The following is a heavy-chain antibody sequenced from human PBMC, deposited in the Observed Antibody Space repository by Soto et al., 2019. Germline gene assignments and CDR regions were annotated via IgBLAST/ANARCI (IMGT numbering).Heavy chain of an antibody. Sequence: QVQLVESGGGVVQPGRSLRLSCAASGFTFNNYGMHWVRQAPGKGLEWVALIWHDGSNKGYADSVKGRFTNSRDNSKNTLNLQMNSLRVEDTAVYYCTRAAIKGELLDYWGQGTQVTVSS. D-gene: IGHD1-26*01. CDR2: IWHDGSNK. CDR3: TRAAIKGELLDY. J-gene: IGHJ4*02. V-gene: IGHV3-33*01. CDR1: GFTFNNYG.